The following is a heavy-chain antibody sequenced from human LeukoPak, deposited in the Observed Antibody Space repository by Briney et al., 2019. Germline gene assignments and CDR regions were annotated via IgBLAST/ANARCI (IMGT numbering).Heavy chain of an antibody. D-gene: IGHD1-1*01. V-gene: IGHV5-51*01. J-gene: IGHJ5*02. CDR3: ARHTVVGTTFNRFDP. CDR2: IYPGDSET. CDR1: GYSFSSYW. Sequence: GESLKISCKGSGYSFSSYWIAWVRQMPGRGLEWVGGIYPGDSETTYSPSFQGQVTISADRSISTAYLQWSSLKASDTAMYYCARHTVVGTTFNRFDPWGQGTLVTVSS.